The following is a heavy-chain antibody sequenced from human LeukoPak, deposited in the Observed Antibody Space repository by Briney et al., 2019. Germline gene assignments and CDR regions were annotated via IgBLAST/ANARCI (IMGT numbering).Heavy chain of an antibody. CDR2: IYYSGST. Sequence: SETLSLTCTVSGGSISSGGYYWSWIRQHPGKGLEWIGYIYYSGSTYYNPSLKSRVTISVDTSKNQFSLKLSSVTAEDTAVYYCAREGHSGDYFDYWGQGTLVTVSS. V-gene: IGHV4-31*03. CDR1: GGSISSGGYY. D-gene: IGHD2-21*01. CDR3: AREGHSGDYFDY. J-gene: IGHJ4*02.